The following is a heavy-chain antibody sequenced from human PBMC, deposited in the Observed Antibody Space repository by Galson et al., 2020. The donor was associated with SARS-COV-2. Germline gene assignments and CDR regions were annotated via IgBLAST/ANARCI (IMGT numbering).Heavy chain of an antibody. CDR1: GGSISSYY. D-gene: IGHD2-2*01. Sequence: LETLSLTCTVSGGSISSYYWSWIRQPPGKGLEWIGYIYYSGSTNYNPSLKSRVTISVDTSKNQFSLKLSSVTAADTAVYYCARQACSSTSCYVAFDIWGQGTMVTVSS. CDR2: IYYSGST. CDR3: ARQACSSTSCYVAFDI. V-gene: IGHV4-59*08. J-gene: IGHJ3*02.